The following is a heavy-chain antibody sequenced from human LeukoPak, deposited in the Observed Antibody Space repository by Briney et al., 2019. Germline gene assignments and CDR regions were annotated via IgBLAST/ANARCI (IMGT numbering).Heavy chain of an antibody. CDR3: ARDPSFPAAIGWFNWFDP. CDR1: GFTFSSYA. V-gene: IGHV3-30*04. Sequence: GGSLRLSCAASGFTFSSYALHWVRQAPGKGLEWVAVISYDGSNKYYADSVKGRFTISRDNSKNTLYLRMNSLRAEDTAVYYCARDPSFPAAIGWFNWFDPWGQGTLVTVSS. J-gene: IGHJ5*02. D-gene: IGHD2-2*01. CDR2: ISYDGSNK.